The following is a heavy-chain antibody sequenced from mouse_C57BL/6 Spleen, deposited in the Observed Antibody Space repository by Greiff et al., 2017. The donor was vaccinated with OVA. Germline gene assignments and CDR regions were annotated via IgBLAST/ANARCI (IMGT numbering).Heavy chain of an antibody. D-gene: IGHD1-1*01. CDR1: GYTFTDYY. CDR3: ARSHYYGSSYVYWYFDV. CDR2: IYPGSGNT. J-gene: IGHJ1*03. V-gene: IGHV1-84*01. Sequence: VQLQQSGPELVKPGASVKISCKASGYTFTDYYINWVKQRPGQGLEWIGWIYPGSGNTKYNEKFKGKATLTVDTSSSTAYMQLSSLTSEDSAVYFCARSHYYGSSYVYWYFDVWGTGTTVTVSS.